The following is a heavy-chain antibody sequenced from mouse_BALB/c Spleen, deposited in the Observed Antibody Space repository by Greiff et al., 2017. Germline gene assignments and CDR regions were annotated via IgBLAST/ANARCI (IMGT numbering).Heavy chain of an antibody. CDR3: ARATMIAEFAY. D-gene: IGHD2-4*01. V-gene: IGHV14-3*02. CDR2: IDPANGNT. CDR1: GFNIKDTY. Sequence: EVKVVESGAELVKPGASVKLSCTASGFNIKDTYMHWVKQRPEQGLEWIGRIDPANGNTKYDPKFQGKATITADTSSNTAYLQLSSLTSEDTAVYYCARATMIAEFAYWGQGTLVTVSA. J-gene: IGHJ3*01.